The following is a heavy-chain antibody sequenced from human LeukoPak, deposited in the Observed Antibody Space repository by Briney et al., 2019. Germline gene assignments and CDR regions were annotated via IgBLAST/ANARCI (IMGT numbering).Heavy chain of an antibody. CDR3: AREVGDTPYDWFDP. CDR1: GYTFTSYY. D-gene: IGHD1-26*01. Sequence: GSVKVSCKAPGYTFTSYYMHWVRQAPGQGLEWMGLINHSVGSTSNAQKLQGRDTMTRDTSTSTVYMELSSLRSEPTDLYYCAREVGDTPYDWFDPWGQGTLVTVSS. CDR2: INHSVGST. V-gene: IGHV1-46*04. J-gene: IGHJ5*02.